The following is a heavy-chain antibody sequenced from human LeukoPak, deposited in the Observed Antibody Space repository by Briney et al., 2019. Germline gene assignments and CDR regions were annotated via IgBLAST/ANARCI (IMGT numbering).Heavy chain of an antibody. CDR3: AREGDYDILTGYYPNWFDP. Sequence: SETLSLTCAVYGGSFSGYYWSWIRQPPGKGLEWIGEINHSGSTNYNPSLKSRVTISVDTSKNQFSLKLSSVTAADTAVYYCAREGDYDILTGYYPNWFDPWGQGTLVTVSS. CDR1: GGSFSGYY. CDR2: INHSGST. D-gene: IGHD3-9*01. J-gene: IGHJ5*02. V-gene: IGHV4-34*01.